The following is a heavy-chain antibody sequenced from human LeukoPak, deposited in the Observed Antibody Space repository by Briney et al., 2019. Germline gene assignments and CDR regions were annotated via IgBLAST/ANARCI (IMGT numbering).Heavy chain of an antibody. CDR2: INPCGGST. Sequence: ASVKVSCKASGYTLTSYYMHWVRQAPGQGLEWMGIINPCGGSTSYAQKFQGRVTMTRDMSTSTVYMELSSLRSEDTAVYYCARDSYYSSSSLGFDCWGQGTLVTVSS. V-gene: IGHV1-46*01. J-gene: IGHJ4*02. CDR3: ARDSYYSSSSLGFDC. D-gene: IGHD6-6*01. CDR1: GYTLTSYY.